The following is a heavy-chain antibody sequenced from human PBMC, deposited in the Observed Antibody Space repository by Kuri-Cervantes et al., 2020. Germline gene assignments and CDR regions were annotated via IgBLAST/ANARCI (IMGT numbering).Heavy chain of an antibody. Sequence: SCTVSGGSISSGSYYWSWIRQPAGKGLEWIGRIYTSGSTNYNPSLKSRVTISVDTSKNQFSLKLSSVTAADTAVYYCARAGFWYRRGPGDYYFDYWGQGTLVTVSS. D-gene: IGHD3-3*01. V-gene: IGHV4-61*02. CDR3: ARAGFWYRRGPGDYYFDY. CDR1: GGSISSGSYY. J-gene: IGHJ4*02. CDR2: IYTSGST.